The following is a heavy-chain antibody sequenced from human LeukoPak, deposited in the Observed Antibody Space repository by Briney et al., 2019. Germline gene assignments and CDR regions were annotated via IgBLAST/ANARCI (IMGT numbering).Heavy chain of an antibody. CDR1: GASISSYY. V-gene: IGHV4-4*07. J-gene: IGHJ4*02. CDR3: ARQIRITMVRGVAGY. CDR2: IYTSGST. D-gene: IGHD3-10*01. Sequence: SETLSLTCTVSGASISSYYWSWIRQPAGKGLEWIGRIYTSGSTNFSPSLRSRVTMSVDTSKNQFSLKLSSVTAADTAVYYCARQIRITMVRGVAGYWGQGTLVTVSS.